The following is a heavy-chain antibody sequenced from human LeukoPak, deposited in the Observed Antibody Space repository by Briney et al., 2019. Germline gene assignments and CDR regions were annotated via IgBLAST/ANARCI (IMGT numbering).Heavy chain of an antibody. CDR1: GGSISPYY. V-gene: IGHV4-59*01. J-gene: IGHJ5*02. CDR3: ARGPLSSRTTWTWFDP. CDR2: IYYDGNT. D-gene: IGHD6-13*01. Sequence: SETLSLTCTVSGGSISPYYWTWIRQPPGKGLELIGYIYYDGNTNYNPSLKSRITISVDTSKNQFSLRLKSVTAADTAVYYCARGPLSSRTTWTWFDPWGQGTLVTVSS.